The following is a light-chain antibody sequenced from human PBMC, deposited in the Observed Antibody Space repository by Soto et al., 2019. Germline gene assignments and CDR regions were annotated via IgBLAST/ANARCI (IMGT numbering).Light chain of an antibody. CDR1: QSISTW. CDR3: QQYNSYRA. CDR2: KAS. V-gene: IGKV1-5*03. J-gene: IGKJ1*01. Sequence: DIQMTQSPSTLSASVGDRVTITFRASQSISTWLAWYQQEPGKAPKLLIHKASSLQSGVPSRFSGSGSGTEFTLTISSLQPDDSATYYCQQYNSYRAFGQGTKVDIK.